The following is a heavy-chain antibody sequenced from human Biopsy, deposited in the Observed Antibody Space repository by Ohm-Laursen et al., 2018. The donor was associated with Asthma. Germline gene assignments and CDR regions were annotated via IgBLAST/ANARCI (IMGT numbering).Heavy chain of an antibody. Sequence: SVKVSCKSLGGTFNTYVIGWVRRAPGQGLEWMGRINSVFGTTTYPQKFQDRVTITADDSTGTVYMELSSLRSEDTAVYYCARKAGSCISRTCYSLDFWGQGTLVTVSS. CDR1: GGTFNTYV. V-gene: IGHV1-69*13. CDR2: INSVFGTT. J-gene: IGHJ4*02. D-gene: IGHD2-2*01. CDR3: ARKAGSCISRTCYSLDF.